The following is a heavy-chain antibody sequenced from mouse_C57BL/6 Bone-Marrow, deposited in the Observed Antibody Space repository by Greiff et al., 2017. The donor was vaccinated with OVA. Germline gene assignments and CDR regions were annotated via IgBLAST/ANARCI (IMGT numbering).Heavy chain of an antibody. CDR2: IWSGGST. Sequence: VQLMESGPGLVQPSQSLSITCTVSGFSLTSYGVHWVRQSPGKGLEWLGVIWSGGSTDYNAAFISRLSTSKDNSKSRVFFKINSQQADNTAIYYYAGNYYGGSRVFAYWGQGTLVTVSA. D-gene: IGHD1-1*01. J-gene: IGHJ3*01. CDR3: AGNYYGGSRVFAY. CDR1: GFSLTSYG. V-gene: IGHV2-2*01.